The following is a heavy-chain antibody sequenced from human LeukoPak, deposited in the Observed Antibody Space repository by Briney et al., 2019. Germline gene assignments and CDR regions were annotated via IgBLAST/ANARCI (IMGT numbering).Heavy chain of an antibody. CDR2: IYTSGST. J-gene: IGHJ5*02. CDR3: ARGPLGLPEGYNWFDH. D-gene: IGHD5-12*01. V-gene: IGHV4-4*07. Sequence: KPSETLSLTCTVSGGSISSYYWSWIRQPAGKGLEWIGRIYTSGSTNYNPSLKSRVTMSVDTSKDQFSLKLRSVTAADTAVYYCARGPLGLPEGYNWFDHWGQGTLVTVSS. CDR1: GGSISSYY.